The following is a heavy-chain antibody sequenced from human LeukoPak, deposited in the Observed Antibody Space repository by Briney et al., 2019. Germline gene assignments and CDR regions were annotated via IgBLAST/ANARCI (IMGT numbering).Heavy chain of an antibody. V-gene: IGHV3-74*03. J-gene: IGHJ4*02. D-gene: IGHD5-12*01. CDR1: GFTFSSYW. CDR3: AREGRVSGYDFDC. Sequence: GGSLRLSCAASGFTFSSYWLHWVRQAPGKGLVWVSRINSDGSSITYADSVKGRFTISRDNAKNTLYLQMNSLRVEDTAVYYCAREGRVSGYDFDCWGQGTLVAVSS. CDR2: INSDGSSI.